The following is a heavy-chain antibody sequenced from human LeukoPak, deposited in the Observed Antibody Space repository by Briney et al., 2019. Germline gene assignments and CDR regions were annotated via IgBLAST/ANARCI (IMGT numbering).Heavy chain of an antibody. J-gene: IGHJ4*02. V-gene: IGHV3-30*02. CDR3: ARDYDFWSGYYSPTRGYFGY. Sequence: PGGSLRLSCAASGFTFSGSGMHWVRQAPGKGLEWVTFIRYDGSNKYYTDSVKGRFTISRDNSKKTLYLQMDSLIAEDTAVYYCARDYDFWSGYYSPTRGYFGYWGQGTLVTVSS. CDR2: IRYDGSNK. D-gene: IGHD3-3*01. CDR1: GFTFSGSG.